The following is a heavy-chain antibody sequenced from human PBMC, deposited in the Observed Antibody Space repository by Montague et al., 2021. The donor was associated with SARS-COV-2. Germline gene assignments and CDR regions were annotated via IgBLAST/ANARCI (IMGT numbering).Heavy chain of an antibody. V-gene: IGHV4-34*01. J-gene: IGHJ4*02. CDR2: INDSGGT. CDR3: ARGVPGY. CDR1: GESFSGYD. D-gene: IGHD4/OR15-4a*01. Sequence: SETLSLTCAVYGESFSGYDWGWVRQSPGKGLEWIGQINDSGGTKYNPSLKSRVTLSLDTATNQFSLKLSAVTAADTAVYYCARGVPGYWGQGTLVTVSS.